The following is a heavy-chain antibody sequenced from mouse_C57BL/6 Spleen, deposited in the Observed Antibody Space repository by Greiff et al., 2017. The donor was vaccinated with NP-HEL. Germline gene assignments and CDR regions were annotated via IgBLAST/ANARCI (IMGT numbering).Heavy chain of an antibody. Sequence: EVQLQQSGAELVKPGASVKLSCTASGFNIKDYYMHWVKQRTEQGLEWIGRIDPEDGETKYVPKFQGKATITADTSSNTAYLQLSSLTSEDTAVYYCASSYYYGSSYPDWLAYWGQGTLVTVSA. J-gene: IGHJ3*01. CDR1: GFNIKDYY. D-gene: IGHD1-1*01. V-gene: IGHV14-2*01. CDR2: IDPEDGET. CDR3: ASSYYYGSSYPDWLAY.